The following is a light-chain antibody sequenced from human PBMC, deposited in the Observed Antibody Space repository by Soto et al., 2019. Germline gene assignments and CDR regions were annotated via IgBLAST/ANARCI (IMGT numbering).Light chain of an antibody. CDR2: DVS. V-gene: IGLV2-14*03. CDR3: TSYTSSTPFYY. CDR1: RTDVVDGYDY. J-gene: IGLJ1*01. Sequence: QSVLTQPASVSGSPGQSIAISCTGVRTDVVDGYDYVSWYQQHPGQAPQLIIYDVSNRPSGVSDRFSGSKSGNTASLTISGLQAEDEAKYYCTSYTSSTPFYYFATGTKVPV.